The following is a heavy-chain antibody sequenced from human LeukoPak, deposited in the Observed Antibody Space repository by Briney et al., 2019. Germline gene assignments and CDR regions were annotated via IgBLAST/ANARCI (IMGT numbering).Heavy chain of an antibody. CDR1: GGSISSSPYY. V-gene: IGHV4-39*07. J-gene: IGHJ5*02. D-gene: IGHD5-18*01. Sequence: SETLSLTCTVSGGSISSSPYYWGWIRQPPGKGLEWIGSIYYSGTTHYNPSLESRVTISVDTSKNQFSLKLASVTAAGTAIYYCAKGAGGFSYYNWFDPWGQGTLVTVSS. CDR2: IYYSGTT. CDR3: AKGAGGFSYYNWFDP.